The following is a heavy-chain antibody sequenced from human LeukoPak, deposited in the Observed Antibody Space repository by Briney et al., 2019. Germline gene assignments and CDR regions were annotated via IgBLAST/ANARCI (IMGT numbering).Heavy chain of an antibody. Sequence: ASVKVSCKASGYTFTSYGISWVRQAPGQGLEWMGWINPNSGGTNYAQKFQGRVTMTRDTSISTAYMELSRLRSDDTAVYYCARVPLYSSGWAHIDYWGQGTLVTVSS. CDR3: ARVPLYSSGWAHIDY. J-gene: IGHJ4*02. V-gene: IGHV1-2*02. CDR2: INPNSGGT. D-gene: IGHD6-19*01. CDR1: GYTFTSYG.